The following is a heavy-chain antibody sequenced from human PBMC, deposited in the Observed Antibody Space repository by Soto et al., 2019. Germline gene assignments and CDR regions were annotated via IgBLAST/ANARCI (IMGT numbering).Heavy chain of an antibody. V-gene: IGHV3-21*04. J-gene: IGHJ4*02. CDR3: ASSLGYSCSSGCLHYYFDY. Sequence: GGSLRLSCAASGCTFSSYSMNWVRQAPGKGLEWVSSISSSSSYIYYADSVKGRFTISRDNAKNSLYLQMNSLKTEDTAVYYCASSLGYSCSSGCLHYYFDYWGQGTLVTVSS. CDR1: GCTFSSYS. CDR2: ISSSSSYI. D-gene: IGHD2-2*01.